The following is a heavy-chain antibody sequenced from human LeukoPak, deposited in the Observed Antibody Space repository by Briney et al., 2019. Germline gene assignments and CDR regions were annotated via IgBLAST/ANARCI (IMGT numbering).Heavy chain of an antibody. V-gene: IGHV3-9*01. D-gene: IGHD4-17*01. CDR1: GLTFDDYA. CDR2: ISWNSGSI. CDR3: AKDMSTRATVITSAFDI. Sequence: GGSLRLSCAASGLTFDDYAMHWVRQAPGKGLEWVSGISWNSGSIGYADSVKGRFTISRDNAKNSLYLQMNSLRAEDTALYYCAKDMSTRATVITSAFDIWGQGTMVTVSS. J-gene: IGHJ3*02.